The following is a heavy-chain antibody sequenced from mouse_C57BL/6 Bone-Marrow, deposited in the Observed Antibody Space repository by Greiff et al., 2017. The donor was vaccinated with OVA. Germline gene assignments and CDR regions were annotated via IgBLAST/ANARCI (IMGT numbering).Heavy chain of an antibody. Sequence: VQLQQSGADLAKPGASVKLSCKASGYTFTSYWMHWVKQRPGQGLEWIGYINPSSGYTKYNQKFKDKVTLTADKSSSTAYMQLSSLTYEDSAVYYCARNPWFAYWGQGTLVTVSA. J-gene: IGHJ3*01. V-gene: IGHV1-7*01. CDR3: ARNPWFAY. CDR1: GYTFTSYW. CDR2: INPSSGYT.